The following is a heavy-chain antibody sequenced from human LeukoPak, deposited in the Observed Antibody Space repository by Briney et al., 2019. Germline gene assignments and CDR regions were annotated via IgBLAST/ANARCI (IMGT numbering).Heavy chain of an antibody. CDR1: GFTLSSYS. Sequence: GGSLRLSCAASGFTLSSYSMNWVRQAPGKGLEWVSSISSSSSYIYYADSVKGRFTISRDNAKNSLYLQMNSLRAEDTAVYYCARGSSAGFMDFDYWGQGTLVTVSS. V-gene: IGHV3-21*01. D-gene: IGHD6-25*01. J-gene: IGHJ4*02. CDR2: ISSSSSYI. CDR3: ARGSSAGFMDFDY.